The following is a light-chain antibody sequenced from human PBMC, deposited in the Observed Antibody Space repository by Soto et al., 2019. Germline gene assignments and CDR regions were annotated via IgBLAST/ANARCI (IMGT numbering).Light chain of an antibody. Sequence: DIVLTQSPGTLSLSPGVIATLSCTASQSVRSNFLARYRQSPGQAPRLLIYDASSRAAGTPDRVSGSGSGPDFTLTIRRLEPEDFAGFDCQQYGHSPLSFGGGTKVEIK. CDR3: QQYGHSPLS. CDR1: QSVRSNF. J-gene: IGKJ4*01. CDR2: DAS. V-gene: IGKV3-20*01.